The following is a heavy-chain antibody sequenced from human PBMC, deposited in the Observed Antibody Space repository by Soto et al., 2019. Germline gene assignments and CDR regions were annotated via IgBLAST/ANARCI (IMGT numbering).Heavy chain of an antibody. Sequence: EVQLVESGGGLVKPGGSLRLSCTATGFTFSSHNMHWVRQAPGKGLEWVSYISTWSSYTFYADSVKGRFTISRDNAKNSLFRQMNSLRAEDTAVYYCARATHDYGALDYWGQGALVTVSS. CDR3: ARATHDYGALDY. J-gene: IGHJ4*02. CDR1: GFTFSSHN. CDR2: ISTWSSYT. V-gene: IGHV3-21*01. D-gene: IGHD4-17*01.